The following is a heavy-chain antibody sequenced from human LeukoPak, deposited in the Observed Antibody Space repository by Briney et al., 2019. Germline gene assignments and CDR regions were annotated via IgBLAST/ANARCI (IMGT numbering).Heavy chain of an antibody. J-gene: IGHJ4*02. Sequence: SETLSLTCTVSGGSISSSSYYWGWIRQPPGKGLEWIGSIYYSGSTYYNPSLKSRVTISVDTSKNQFSLKLSSVTAADTAVYYCARGGGSCYRRRCGEVDYWGQGTLVTVSS. CDR3: ARGGGSCYRRRCGEVDY. CDR1: GGSISSSSYY. V-gene: IGHV4-39*07. CDR2: IYYSGST. D-gene: IGHD2-15*01.